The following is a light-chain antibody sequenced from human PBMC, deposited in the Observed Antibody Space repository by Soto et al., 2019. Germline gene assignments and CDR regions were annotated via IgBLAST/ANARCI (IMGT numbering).Light chain of an antibody. V-gene: IGLV2-14*01. CDR3: SSYTSSSTWV. CDR2: DVS. Sequence: QSALTQPASVSGSPGQSITISCTGTSSDVGGYNYVSWYQQHPGKAPKLMIYDVSNRPSGVSNHFSGSKSGNTASLTISGLQAEDEADYYCSSYTSSSTWVFGGGTKVTVL. CDR1: SSDVGGYNY. J-gene: IGLJ3*02.